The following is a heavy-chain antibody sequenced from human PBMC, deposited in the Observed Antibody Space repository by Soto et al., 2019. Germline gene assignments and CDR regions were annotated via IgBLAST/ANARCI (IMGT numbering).Heavy chain of an antibody. D-gene: IGHD3-3*01. CDR3: ARGVTVFGLVSRFWFDP. J-gene: IGHJ5*02. Sequence: SETLSLTCTVSGGSISSGDYSWSWVRQSPGKGLEWIGHIYNSGVTYYNPSLKSRVVISIDTSRNQFSLRLNSLTAADRAVYFCARGVTVFGLVSRFWFDPWGQGTVVSVSS. V-gene: IGHV4-30-4*01. CDR1: GGSISSGDYS. CDR2: IYNSGVT.